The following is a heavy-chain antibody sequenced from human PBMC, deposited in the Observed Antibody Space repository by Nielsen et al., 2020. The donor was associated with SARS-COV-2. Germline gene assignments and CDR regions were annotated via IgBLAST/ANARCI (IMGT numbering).Heavy chain of an antibody. CDR3: ARDRTAYHYYMDV. D-gene: IGHD1-1*01. V-gene: IGHV3-74*01. CDR1: GFTFSSPW. J-gene: IGHJ6*03. Sequence: GESPKIPRSASGFTFSSPWMDWARQAPGQGLVWVSRINPSGSGTAYVDSVKGRFSISRDNAKRSLYLEMTSLTAEDTAVYFCARDRTAYHYYMDVWGIGTTVTVSS. CDR2: INPSGSGT.